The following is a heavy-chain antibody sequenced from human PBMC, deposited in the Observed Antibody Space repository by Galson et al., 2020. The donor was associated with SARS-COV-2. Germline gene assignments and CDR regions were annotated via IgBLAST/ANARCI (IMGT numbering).Heavy chain of an antibody. D-gene: IGHD2-15*01. CDR2: INHSGST. CDR3: AREYCSGGSCYANFDY. CDR1: GGSFSGYY. J-gene: IGHJ4*02. Sequence: SETLSLTCAVYGGSFSGYYWSWIRQPPGKGLEWIGVINHSGSTNYNPSLKSRVTISIDTSKNQFSLKLSSVTAADTAVYYCAREYCSGGSCYANFDYWGQGTLVTVSS. V-gene: IGHV4-34*01.